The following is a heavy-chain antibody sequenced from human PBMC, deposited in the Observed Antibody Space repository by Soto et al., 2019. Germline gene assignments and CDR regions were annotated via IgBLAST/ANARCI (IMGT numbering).Heavy chain of an antibody. CDR1: GFSLSTTGVG. CDR2: IYWDDDK. D-gene: IGHD3-10*01. Sequence: QITLKESGPTLVRPTQTLTLTCTFSGFSLSTTGVGVGWIRQPPGKALEWLALIYWDDDKRYSPSLKSRLTITKDTSKNEAILTMTNMGPVDTATDYCAQRLRDYGLGRERANYFGPWGQGTLVTVSS. CDR3: AQRLRDYGLGRERANYFGP. V-gene: IGHV2-5*02. J-gene: IGHJ5*02.